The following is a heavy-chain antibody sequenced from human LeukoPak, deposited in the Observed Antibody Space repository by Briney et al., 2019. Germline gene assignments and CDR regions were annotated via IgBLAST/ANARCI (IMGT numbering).Heavy chain of an antibody. CDR3: AGAESGPTAFFDY. CDR1: GGSLSSRSHY. D-gene: IGHD3-3*01. V-gene: IGHV4-39*01. CDR2: VYFTGST. Sequence: SETLSLTCTVSGGSLSSRSHYWGCIRQFPGKGLQWIASVYFTGSTYYNPSLTSRATVSVDTSKNQFSLKLSSVTAADTAVYYCAGAESGPTAFFDYWGQGTLVTVSS. J-gene: IGHJ4*02.